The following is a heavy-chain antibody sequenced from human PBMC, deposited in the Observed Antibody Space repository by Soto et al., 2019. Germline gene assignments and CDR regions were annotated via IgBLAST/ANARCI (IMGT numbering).Heavy chain of an antibody. CDR3: ARDPGPGYYDSSGYYGDAFDI. CDR1: GFTFSSYS. V-gene: IGHV3-21*01. CDR2: ISSISSYI. J-gene: IGHJ3*02. D-gene: IGHD3-22*01. Sequence: GGSLRLSCAASGFTFSSYSMNWVRQAPGKGLEWVSSISSISSYIYYADSVKGRFTISRDNAKNSLYLQMNSLRAEDTAGYYFARDPGPGYYDSSGYYGDAFDIWGQGTMVTVSS.